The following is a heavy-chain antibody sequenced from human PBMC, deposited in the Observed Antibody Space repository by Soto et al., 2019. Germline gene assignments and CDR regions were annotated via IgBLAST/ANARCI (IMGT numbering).Heavy chain of an antibody. D-gene: IGHD1-1*01. Sequence: QPGGSLRLSCAASGFTFNTYEINWVRQAPGKGLEWLSYISSGGDTMFYADSVKGRFTISRDNAKNSLYLQMNSLRAEDTAVYYCVRVGSVTTTGQIFDYWGQGTLVTVSS. CDR3: VRVGSVTTTGQIFDY. CDR2: ISSGGDTM. J-gene: IGHJ4*02. V-gene: IGHV3-48*03. CDR1: GFTFNTYE.